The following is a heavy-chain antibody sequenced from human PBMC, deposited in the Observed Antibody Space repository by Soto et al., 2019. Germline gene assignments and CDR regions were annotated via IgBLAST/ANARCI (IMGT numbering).Heavy chain of an antibody. V-gene: IGHV1-18*01. CDR2: ISGFNGNT. CDR1: GYKFTSYG. CDR3: ARITIYGTYFDY. J-gene: IGHJ4*02. Sequence: QVQLVQSGPELKKTGASVTVSCKASGYKFTSYGIIWVRQAPGQGLEWMGWISGFNGNTNYAQNVQGRVAMTTDTSMSTAYMELRSLSSDDTAMYYCARITIYGTYFDYWGQGTLVTVSS. D-gene: IGHD1-26*01.